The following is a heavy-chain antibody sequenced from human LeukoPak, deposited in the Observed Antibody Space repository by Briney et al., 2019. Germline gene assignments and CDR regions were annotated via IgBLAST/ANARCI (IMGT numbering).Heavy chain of an antibody. Sequence: GGSLRLSCAASGFTFSGYAMSWVRQAPGKGLEWVSAISGSGGSTYYADSVKGRFTISRDNSKNTLYLQMNSLRAEDTAVYYCAKESGYSSSWYVRNLNFDYWGQGTLVTVSS. D-gene: IGHD6-13*01. CDR2: ISGSGGST. V-gene: IGHV3-23*01. J-gene: IGHJ4*02. CDR1: GFTFSGYA. CDR3: AKESGYSSSWYVRNLNFDY.